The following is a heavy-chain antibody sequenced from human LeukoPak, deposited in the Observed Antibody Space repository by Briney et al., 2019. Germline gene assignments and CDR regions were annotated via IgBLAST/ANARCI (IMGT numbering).Heavy chain of an antibody. V-gene: IGHV1-69*04. D-gene: IGHD4-11*01. CDR2: IIPILGIA. CDR3: ARDNNYSNHYGMDV. J-gene: IGHJ6*02. Sequence: SVKVSCKASGGTFSSYAISWVRQASGQGLEWMGRIIPILGIANYAQKFQGRVTITADKSTSTAYMELSSLRSEDTAVYYCARDNNYSNHYGMDVWGQGTTVTVSS. CDR1: GGTFSSYA.